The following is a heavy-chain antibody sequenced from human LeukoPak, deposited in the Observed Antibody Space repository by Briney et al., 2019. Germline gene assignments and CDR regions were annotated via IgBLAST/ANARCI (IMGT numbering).Heavy chain of an antibody. CDR2: ISYDGSNK. V-gene: IGHV3-30*18. CDR3: AKTTSIAVADTSDYDAFDI. Sequence: PGRSLRLSCAASGFTFSSYGMHWVRQAPGKGLEWVAVISYDGSNKYYADSVKGRFTISRDNSKNTLYLQMNSLRAEDTAVYYCAKTTSIAVADTSDYDAFDIWGQGTMVTVSS. CDR1: GFTFSSYG. D-gene: IGHD6-19*01. J-gene: IGHJ3*02.